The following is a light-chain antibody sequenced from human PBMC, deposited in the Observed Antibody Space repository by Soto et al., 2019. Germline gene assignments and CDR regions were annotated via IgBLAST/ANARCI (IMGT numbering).Light chain of an antibody. CDR2: RGT. J-gene: IGLJ1*01. CDR1: SSDVGAYDA. CDR3: CSSAPESTYV. V-gene: IGLV2-23*01. Sequence: QSVLAQPASVSGSPGQSITISCTGTSSDVGAYDAVSWYQQHPCKAPQVIIYRGTKRPSGVSTRFSGSVSGNTASLTVSGLQAEDEAEYFCCSSAPESTYVFGTGTKLTVL.